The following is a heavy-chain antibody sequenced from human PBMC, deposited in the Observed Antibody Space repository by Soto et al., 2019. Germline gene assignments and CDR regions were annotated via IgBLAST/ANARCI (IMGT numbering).Heavy chain of an antibody. D-gene: IGHD6-19*01. Sequence: QVQLVQSGAEVKKPGASVKVSCKASGYTFTGYYMHWVRQAPGPGLEWMGWINPNSGGTNYAQKFQGRVTMTRDTSISTAYMEVSRLRSDDTAVYYCARLAVAGQPFGGDYYYGMDVWGQGTTVTVSS. CDR3: ARLAVAGQPFGGDYYYGMDV. V-gene: IGHV1-2*02. J-gene: IGHJ6*02. CDR1: GYTFTGYY. CDR2: INPNSGGT.